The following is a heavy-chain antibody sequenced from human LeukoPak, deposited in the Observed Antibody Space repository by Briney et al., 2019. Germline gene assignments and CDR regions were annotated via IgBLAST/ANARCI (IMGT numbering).Heavy chain of an antibody. J-gene: IGHJ4*02. Sequence: GGSLRLSCAASGFTFSSYSMNWVRQAPGKGLEWVSSISSSSSSIYYADSVKGRFIISRDNAKNSLYLQMNSLRAEDTAVYYCARASGNIVETATMGSYWGQGTLVTVSS. CDR2: ISSSSSSI. CDR1: GFTFSSYS. V-gene: IGHV3-21*01. D-gene: IGHD5-18*01. CDR3: ARASGNIVETATMGSY.